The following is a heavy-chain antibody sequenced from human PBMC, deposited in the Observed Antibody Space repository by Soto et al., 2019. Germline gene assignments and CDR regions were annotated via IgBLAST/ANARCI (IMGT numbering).Heavy chain of an antibody. Sequence: GGSLRLSCAASGFTFSSYWTSWVRQAPGKGLEWVANIKQDGSEKYYVDSVKGRFTISRDNAKNSLYLQMNSLRAEDTAVYYCARDSGYCSGGSCYDDYWGQGTLVTVSS. CDR1: GFTFSSYW. CDR2: IKQDGSEK. V-gene: IGHV3-7*01. D-gene: IGHD2-15*01. J-gene: IGHJ4*02. CDR3: ARDSGYCSGGSCYDDY.